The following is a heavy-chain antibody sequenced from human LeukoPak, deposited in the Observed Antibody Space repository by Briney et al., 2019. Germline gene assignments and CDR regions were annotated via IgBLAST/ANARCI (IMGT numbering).Heavy chain of an antibody. D-gene: IGHD1-14*01. J-gene: IGHJ3*02. V-gene: IGHV4-39*07. CDR1: GGSISSSSYY. CDR3: ARDQKNRDTHDAFDI. CDR2: IYYSGST. Sequence: PSETLSLTCTVSGGSISSSSYYWGWIRQPPGKGLEWIGSIYYSGSTYYNPSLKSRVTISVDTSKNQFSLKLSSVTAADTAVYYCARDQKNRDTHDAFDIWGQGTMVTVSS.